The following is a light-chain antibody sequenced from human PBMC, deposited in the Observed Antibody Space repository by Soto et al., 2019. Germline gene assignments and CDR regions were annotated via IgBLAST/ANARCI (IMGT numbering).Light chain of an antibody. Sequence: EVVLKQSPGTLSLSPGERATLACRASKSVGNYVAWYQQXSGQPPRVLIYGASSRASGIPDRFSGSGSGTDFTLTISRVEPEDFALYYCQQYGSSLTFGLGTKVDIK. V-gene: IGKV3-20*01. CDR2: GAS. CDR1: KSVGNY. CDR3: QQYGSSLT. J-gene: IGKJ1*01.